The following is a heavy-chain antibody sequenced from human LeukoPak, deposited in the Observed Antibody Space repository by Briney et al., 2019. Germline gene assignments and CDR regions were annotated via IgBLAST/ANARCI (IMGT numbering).Heavy chain of an antibody. D-gene: IGHD2-2*01. CDR3: ARAGVVPAAGGDNGFDP. V-gene: IGHV4-34*01. CDR1: GGSFSGYY. CDR2: INHSGST. J-gene: IGHJ5*02. Sequence: SETLSLTCAVYGGSFSGYYWSWIRQPPGKGLEWIGEINHSGSTNYNPSLKSRVTISVDTSKNQFSLKLSSVTAADTAVYYCARAGVVPAAGGDNGFDPWGHGTLVTVSS.